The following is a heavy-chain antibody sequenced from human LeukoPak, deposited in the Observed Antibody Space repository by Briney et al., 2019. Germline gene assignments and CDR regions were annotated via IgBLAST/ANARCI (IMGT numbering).Heavy chain of an antibody. Sequence: SVKVSCKASGGTFSSYAISWVRQAPGQGLEWMGRIIPILGIANYAQKFQGRVTITADKSTSTAYMELSSLRSEDAAVYYCASPYSGYEYYYFDYWGQGTLVTVSS. CDR1: GGTFSSYA. V-gene: IGHV1-69*04. CDR2: IIPILGIA. CDR3: ASPYSGYEYYYFDY. D-gene: IGHD5-12*01. J-gene: IGHJ4*02.